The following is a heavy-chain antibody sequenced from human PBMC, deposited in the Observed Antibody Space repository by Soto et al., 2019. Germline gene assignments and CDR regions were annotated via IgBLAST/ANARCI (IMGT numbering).Heavy chain of an antibody. V-gene: IGHV3-30-3*01. Sequence: PGGSLRLSCAASGFTFSSYAMHWVRQAPGQGLEWVAVISYDGSNKYYADSVKGRFTISRDNSKNTLYLQMNSLRAEDTAVYYCASSTVTTRHGGAFDIWCQGTMVTVSS. CDR3: ASSTVTTRHGGAFDI. J-gene: IGHJ3*02. CDR1: GFTFSSYA. CDR2: ISYDGSNK. D-gene: IGHD4-17*01.